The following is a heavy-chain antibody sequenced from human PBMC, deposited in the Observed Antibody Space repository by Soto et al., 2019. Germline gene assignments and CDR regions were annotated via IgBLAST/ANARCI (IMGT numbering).Heavy chain of an antibody. CDR1: GGTFSSYA. D-gene: IGHD3-3*01. Sequence: QVQLVQSGAEVKKPGSSVKVSCKASGGTFSSYAISWVRQAPGQGLEWMGGIIPSFGTANYAQKFQGRVTITADKSTSTAYMELSSLRSEDTAVYYCAALENYDFWSGYYPIYYYYGMDVWGQGTTVTVSS. V-gene: IGHV1-69*06. J-gene: IGHJ6*02. CDR3: AALENYDFWSGYYPIYYYYGMDV. CDR2: IIPSFGTA.